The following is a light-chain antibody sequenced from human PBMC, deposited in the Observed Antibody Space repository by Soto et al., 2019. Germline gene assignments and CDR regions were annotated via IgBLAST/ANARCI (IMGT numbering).Light chain of an antibody. J-gene: IGKJ4*01. CDR2: DAS. CDR1: QSISSW. Sequence: DMQMTQSPSTLSASVGDRVTITCRAIQSISSWLAWYQQKPGKAPKLLIYDASSLESGVPSRFSGSGSGTEFTLTISSLQPDDFATYYCQQYNSYSMLTFGGGTKVDIK. V-gene: IGKV1-5*01. CDR3: QQYNSYSMLT.